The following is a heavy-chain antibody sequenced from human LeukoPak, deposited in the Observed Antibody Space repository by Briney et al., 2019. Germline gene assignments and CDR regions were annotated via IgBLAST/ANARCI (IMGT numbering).Heavy chain of an antibody. D-gene: IGHD5-12*01. CDR3: ATEPSRSYSFDHLDF. V-gene: IGHV1-69*04. J-gene: IGHJ4*02. CDR1: GGTFNNYA. CDR2: VVPMFGIR. Sequence: SVKVSCKTSGGTFNNYAISWVRQAPGQGLEWMGRVVPMFGIRNYPQTFRGRVNITADKATNTVYMELRSLRAEDTAIYYCATEPSRSYSFDHLDFWGLGTPVTVST.